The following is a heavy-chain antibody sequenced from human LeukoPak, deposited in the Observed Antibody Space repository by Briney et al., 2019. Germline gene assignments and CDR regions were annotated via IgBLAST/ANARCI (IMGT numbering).Heavy chain of an antibody. V-gene: IGHV4-4*07. Sequence: SETLSLACTVSGGSISYFYWSWIRQPAGKGLEWIGRIYTSGSTNYNPSLKSRVTMSVDTSKKQFSLKLSSVTAADTAVYYCARVRGSSGSYEYYHYMDVWGKGTTVTISS. J-gene: IGHJ6*03. CDR2: IYTSGST. D-gene: IGHD1-26*01. CDR1: GGSISYFY. CDR3: ARVRGSSGSYEYYHYMDV.